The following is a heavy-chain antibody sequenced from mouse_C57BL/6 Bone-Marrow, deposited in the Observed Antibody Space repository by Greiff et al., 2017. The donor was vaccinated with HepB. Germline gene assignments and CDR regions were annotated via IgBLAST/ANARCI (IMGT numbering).Heavy chain of an antibody. J-gene: IGHJ4*01. V-gene: IGHV5-4*01. CDR2: ISDGGSYT. CDR3: ASIYDGFYYAIDY. CDR1: GFTFSSYA. Sequence: EVHLVESGGGLVKPGGSLKLSCAASGFTFSSYAMSWVRQTPEKRLEWVATISDGGSYTYYPDNVKGRFTISRDNAKNNLYLQMSHLKSEDTAMYYCASIYDGFYYAIDYWGQGTSVTVSS. D-gene: IGHD2-3*01.